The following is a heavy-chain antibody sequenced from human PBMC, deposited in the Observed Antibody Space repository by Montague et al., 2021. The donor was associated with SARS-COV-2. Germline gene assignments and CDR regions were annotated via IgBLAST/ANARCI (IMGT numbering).Heavy chain of an antibody. CDR3: ARATRITIFGVVNQVDY. D-gene: IGHD3-3*01. J-gene: IGHJ4*02. CDR1: GGSISSGGYY. Sequence: TLSLTCTVSGGSISSGGYYWSWIRQHPGKGLEWIGYIYYSGSPYYNPSLKSRVTISVDTSKNQFSLKLSSVTAADTAVYYCARATRITIFGVVNQVDYWGQGTLVTVSS. CDR2: IYYSGSP. V-gene: IGHV4-31*03.